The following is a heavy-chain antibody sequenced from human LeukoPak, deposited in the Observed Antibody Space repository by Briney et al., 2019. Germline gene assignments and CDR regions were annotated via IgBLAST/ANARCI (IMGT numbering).Heavy chain of an antibody. Sequence: GGSLRLSCAASGFTFDDYGMSWVRQAPGKGLEWVSGINWNGGSTGYADSVKGRFTISRDNSKNTLYLQMNSLRAEDTAVYYCARRAGAYSHPYDYWGQGTLVTVSS. CDR3: ARRAGAYSHPYDY. CDR2: INWNGGST. CDR1: GFTFDDYG. V-gene: IGHV3-20*04. D-gene: IGHD4/OR15-4a*01. J-gene: IGHJ4*02.